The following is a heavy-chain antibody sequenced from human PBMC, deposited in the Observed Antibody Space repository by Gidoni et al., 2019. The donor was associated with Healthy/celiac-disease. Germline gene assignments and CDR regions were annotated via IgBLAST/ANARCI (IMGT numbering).Heavy chain of an antibody. V-gene: IGHV3-33*01. CDR1: WFPFCSDG. D-gene: IGHD4-17*01. J-gene: IGHJ4*02. CDR2: IWYDGSNK. CDR3: ARVFHRTTVVTPLGY. Sequence: QVQLVASGGGVVQPGRSLGLSCAASWFPFCSDGMHWVRQAPGKGLEWLAVIWYDGSNKYYADSVKGRFTISRDNSKNTRYLQMNSLRAEDTAVYYCARVFHRTTVVTPLGYWGQGTLVTVSS.